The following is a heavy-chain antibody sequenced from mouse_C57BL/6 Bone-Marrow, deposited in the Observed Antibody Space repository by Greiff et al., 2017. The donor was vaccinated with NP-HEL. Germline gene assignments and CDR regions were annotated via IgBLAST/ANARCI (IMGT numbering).Heavy chain of an antibody. V-gene: IGHV1-80*01. CDR1: GYEFSNYW. CDR2: IYPGDGDP. J-gene: IGHJ3*01. Sequence: QVQLKESGAELVKPGASVKISCKASGYEFSNYWMNWVKQRPGKGLEWIGQIYPGDGDPNYNGKFKDKATLTADKSYSTAYMQLSRLTSEDSAVYFCARGAYWGQGTLVTVSA. CDR3: ARGAY.